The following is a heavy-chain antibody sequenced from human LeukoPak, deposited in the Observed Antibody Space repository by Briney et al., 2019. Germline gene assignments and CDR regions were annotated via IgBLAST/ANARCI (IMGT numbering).Heavy chain of an antibody. Sequence: ASVKVSRKTSGYTFTGYYMHWVRQAPGQGFEWMGWTNPKNGDRKYAQKFQGRVAMTRDTSTSTVYMEVSRLTSDDTAVYYCTRGVLPARFDFWGQGTLVTVSS. D-gene: IGHD2-2*01. CDR2: TNPKNGDR. CDR3: TRGVLPARFDF. V-gene: IGHV1-2*02. CDR1: GYTFTGYY. J-gene: IGHJ5*01.